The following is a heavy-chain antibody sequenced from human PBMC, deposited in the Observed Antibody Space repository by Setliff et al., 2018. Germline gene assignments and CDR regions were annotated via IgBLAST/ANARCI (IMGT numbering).Heavy chain of an antibody. D-gene: IGHD3-16*02. J-gene: IGHJ4*02. V-gene: IGHV5-51*01. CDR2: IYPSDSDR. CDR1: GYNFPTYW. CDR3: VRHGKSPEGHLGEFSSLDS. Sequence: PGESLKISCQASGYNFPTYWIGWVRQMPGKGLEWMGIIYPSDSDRRYNPSFQGQVIMSVDKSIKTAYLQWSSLQASDSGLYYCVRHGKSPEGHLGEFSSLDSWGQGTLVTVSS.